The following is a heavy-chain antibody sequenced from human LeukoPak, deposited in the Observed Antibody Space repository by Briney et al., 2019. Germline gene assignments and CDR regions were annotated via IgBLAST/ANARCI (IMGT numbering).Heavy chain of an antibody. J-gene: IGHJ4*02. Sequence: GEYLKISCKGSGYSFTNYWIGWVRQMPGKGLEWMGIISPDGSDTRYGPSFQGQVTISADKSITTAYLQWSSLKASDTAMYYCARLTSSWSFDYWGQGTLVTVSS. CDR3: ARLTSSWSFDY. CDR2: ISPDGSDT. CDR1: GYSFTNYW. D-gene: IGHD6-13*01. V-gene: IGHV5-51*01.